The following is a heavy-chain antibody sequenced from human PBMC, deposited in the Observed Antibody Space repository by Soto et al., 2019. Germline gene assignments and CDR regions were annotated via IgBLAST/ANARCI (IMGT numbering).Heavy chain of an antibody. CDR2: IIPIFGTA. D-gene: IGHD6-13*01. Sequence: SVKVSCKASGGTFGSYAISWVRQAPGQGLEWMGGIIPIFGTANYAQKFQGRVTITADESTSTAYMELSSLRSEDTAVYYCARGDFSSSSYPYYYYGMDVWGQGTTVTVSS. V-gene: IGHV1-69*13. CDR1: GGTFGSYA. J-gene: IGHJ6*02. CDR3: ARGDFSSSSYPYYYYGMDV.